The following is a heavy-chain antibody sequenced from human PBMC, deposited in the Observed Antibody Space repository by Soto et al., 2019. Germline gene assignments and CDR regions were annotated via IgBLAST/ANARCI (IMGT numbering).Heavy chain of an antibody. Sequence: GGSLRVSCAASGFTFSGSAMHWVRLASGKGLEWVGRIRSKANSYATAYAASVKGRFTISRDDSKNTAYLQMNSLRAEDTAVYYCAKANSVLRYFDWFPEFAYWGQGTLVPLSS. CDR3: AKANSVLRYFDWFPEFAY. CDR1: GFTFSGSA. D-gene: IGHD3-9*01. V-gene: IGHV3-73*01. J-gene: IGHJ4*02. CDR2: IRSKANSYAT.